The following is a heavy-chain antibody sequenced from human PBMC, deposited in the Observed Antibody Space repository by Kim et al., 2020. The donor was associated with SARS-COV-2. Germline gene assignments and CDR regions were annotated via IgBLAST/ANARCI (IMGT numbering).Heavy chain of an antibody. Sequence: YSQGFQGRVTITRDTSASTAYMELSSLTSEDTAVYYCARVSLTTVTTSFDYWGQGTLVTVSS. J-gene: IGHJ4*02. D-gene: IGHD4-17*01. CDR3: ARVSLTTVTTSFDY. V-gene: IGHV1-3*01.